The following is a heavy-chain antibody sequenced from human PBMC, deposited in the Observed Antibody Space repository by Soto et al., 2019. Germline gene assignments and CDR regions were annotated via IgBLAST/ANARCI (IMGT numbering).Heavy chain of an antibody. CDR2: IWYDGSDK. CDR3: ARDIASRRFDQ. V-gene: IGHV3-33*01. D-gene: IGHD6-13*01. J-gene: IGHJ4*02. CDR1: GFTFRNHG. Sequence: QVQLVESGGGVVQPGRSLRLSCAASGFTFRNHGMHWVRQAPGKGLEWVAGIWYDGSDKYYTGSVEGRFTISRDNSKNTLFLQMNSLRAEDTAVYYCARDIASRRFDQWGQGTLVIVSS.